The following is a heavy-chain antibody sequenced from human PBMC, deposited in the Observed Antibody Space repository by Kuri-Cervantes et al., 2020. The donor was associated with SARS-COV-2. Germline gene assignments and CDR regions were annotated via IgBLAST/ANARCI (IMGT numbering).Heavy chain of an antibody. V-gene: IGHV1-69*04. CDR2: IIPSLDKA. D-gene: IGHD4-11*01. J-gene: IGHJ4*02. CDR1: GGTFSSYA. CDR3: ARHEYSNSAYYFDY. Sequence: SVQVSCKASGGTFSSYAISWVRQAPGEGREWMGRIIPSLDKANYVQKFQGRVTITADKSTSTAYMELISLKSEDTAVYYCARHEYSNSAYYFDYWGQGTLVTVSS.